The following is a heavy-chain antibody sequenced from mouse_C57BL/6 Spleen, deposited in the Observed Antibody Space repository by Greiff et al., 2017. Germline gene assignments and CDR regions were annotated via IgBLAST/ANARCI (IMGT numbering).Heavy chain of an antibody. Sequence: QVQLQQSGPELVKPGASVKISCKASGYSFTSYYIHWVKQRPGQGLEWIGWIYPGSGNTKYNEKFKGKATLTADTSSSTAYMQLSSLTSEDSAVYYCAPTGKSAMDYWGQGTSVTVSS. CDR3: APTGKSAMDY. J-gene: IGHJ4*01. CDR2: IYPGSGNT. V-gene: IGHV1-66*01. CDR1: GYSFTSYY. D-gene: IGHD4-1*02.